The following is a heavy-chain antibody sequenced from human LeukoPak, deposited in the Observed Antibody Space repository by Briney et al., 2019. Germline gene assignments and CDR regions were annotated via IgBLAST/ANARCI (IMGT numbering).Heavy chain of an antibody. V-gene: IGHV3-30-3*01. CDR2: ITYDGNNE. Sequence: GGSLRLSCAASGFTFSSYAMSWVRQAPGKGLEWVAVITYDGNNEYYADSVKGRFTISRDNSKNTLYLQMNSLRAEDTAVYYCASLSEDYWGQGTLVTVSS. J-gene: IGHJ4*02. CDR1: GFTFSSYA. D-gene: IGHD2/OR15-2a*01. CDR3: ASLSEDY.